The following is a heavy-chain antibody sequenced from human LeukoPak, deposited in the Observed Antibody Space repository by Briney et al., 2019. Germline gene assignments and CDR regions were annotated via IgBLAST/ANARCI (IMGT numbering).Heavy chain of an antibody. D-gene: IGHD6-19*01. CDR3: ARRPYSSVWYGLDY. V-gene: IGHV4-39*01. CDR1: GGSISSSSYF. J-gene: IGHJ4*02. Sequence: SETLSLTCTVSGGSISSSSYFWGWIRQPPGKGLEWIGSVYYNGGTYFNPSLKSRVTISVDTSKNRFSLRLSSVTAADTAVYYCARRPYSSVWYGLDYWGQGTLVTVSS. CDR2: VYYNGGT.